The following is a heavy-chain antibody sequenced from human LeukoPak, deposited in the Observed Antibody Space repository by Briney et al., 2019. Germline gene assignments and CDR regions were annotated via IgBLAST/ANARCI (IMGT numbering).Heavy chain of an antibody. CDR1: GFTFSSYY. CDR3: ARHDWFDP. J-gene: IGHJ5*02. CDR2: MYSGGAT. Sequence: PGGSLRLSCAASGFTFSSYYMSWVRQAPGKGLEWVSVMYSGGATYYADSVKGRFTISRDNSKNTLYLQMNSLRVEDTAVYYCARHDWFDPWGQGTLVTVSS. V-gene: IGHV3-66*04.